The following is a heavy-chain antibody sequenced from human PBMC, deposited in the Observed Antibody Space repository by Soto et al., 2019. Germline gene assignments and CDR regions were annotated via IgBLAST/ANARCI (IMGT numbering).Heavy chain of an antibody. Sequence: ASVKVSCKASGGTFSSYAISWVRQAPGQGLEWMGGIIPIFGTANYAQKFQGRVTITADESTSTAYMELSSLRSEDTAVYYCARGNAVTTRRYYYGMDVWGQGTPVTVSS. V-gene: IGHV1-69*13. CDR3: ARGNAVTTRRYYYGMDV. J-gene: IGHJ6*02. D-gene: IGHD4-17*01. CDR1: GGTFSSYA. CDR2: IIPIFGTA.